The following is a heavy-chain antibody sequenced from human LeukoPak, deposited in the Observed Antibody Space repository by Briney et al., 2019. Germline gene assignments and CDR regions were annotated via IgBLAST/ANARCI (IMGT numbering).Heavy chain of an antibody. CDR3: ASEGDWNPAGGAFDI. V-gene: IGHV1-69*06. CDR1: GGTFSSYA. D-gene: IGHD1-1*01. J-gene: IGHJ3*02. Sequence: SVKVPCKASGGTFSSYAISWVRQAPGQGLEWMGGIIPIFGTANYAQKFQGRVTITADKSTSTAYMELSSLRSEDTAVYYCASEGDWNPAGGAFDIWGQGTMVTVSS. CDR2: IIPIFGTA.